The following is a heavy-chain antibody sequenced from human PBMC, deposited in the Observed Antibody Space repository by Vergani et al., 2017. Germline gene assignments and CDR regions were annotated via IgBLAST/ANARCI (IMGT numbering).Heavy chain of an antibody. D-gene: IGHD3-22*01. CDR2: ISYDGSDK. CDR3: AKGSITMIVVVIDSLFDY. V-gene: IGHV3-30*18. Sequence: QVQLVESGGGVVQPGRSLRLSCAASGFTFSSYGMHWVRQAPGKGLEWVAIISYDGSDKYSADSVTGRFTISRDNSKNTLYLQMNSLRAEDTAVYYCAKGSITMIVVVIDSLFDYWGQGTLVTVSS. J-gene: IGHJ4*02. CDR1: GFTFSSYG.